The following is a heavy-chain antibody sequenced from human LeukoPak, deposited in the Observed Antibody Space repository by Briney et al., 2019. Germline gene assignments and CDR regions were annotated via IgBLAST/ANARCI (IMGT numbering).Heavy chain of an antibody. CDR1: GGTFSNYA. CDR2: IIPIFGTA. D-gene: IGHD3-22*01. J-gene: IGHJ4*02. V-gene: IGHV1-69*06. CDR3: ARDGLGSSGYSQYFDY. Sequence: SVKVSCKASGGTFSNYAISWVRQAPGQGLEWMGGIIPIFGTANYAQKFRGRVTITADKSTRTAYMELSSLRSEDTAVYYCARDGLGSSGYSQYFDYWGQGTLVTVSS.